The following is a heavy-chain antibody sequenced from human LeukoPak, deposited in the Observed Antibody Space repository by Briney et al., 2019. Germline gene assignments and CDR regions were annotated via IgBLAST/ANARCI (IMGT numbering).Heavy chain of an antibody. CDR2: IYSDGMT. D-gene: IGHD3-10*01. Sequence: PGGSLRLTCAASGFTVSTNYMSWVRQAPGKGLEWVSVIYSDGMTYYADSVKGRFTISRDNSKNTLYLQMNSLRAEDTAVYYCARDSGRFDVFDIWGQGTMVTVSS. J-gene: IGHJ3*02. CDR3: ARDSGRFDVFDI. V-gene: IGHV3-53*01. CDR1: GFTVSTNY.